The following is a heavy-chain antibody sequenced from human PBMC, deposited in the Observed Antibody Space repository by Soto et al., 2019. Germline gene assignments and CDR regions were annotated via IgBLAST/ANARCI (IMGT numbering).Heavy chain of an antibody. J-gene: IGHJ6*02. D-gene: IGHD2-15*01. Sequence: LRLSCAASGFTFSSYWMSWVRQAPGKGLEWVANIKQDGSEKYYVDSVKGRFTISRDNAKNSLYLQMNSLRAEDTAVYYCAREGYCSGGSCYVRGEYYYYGMDVWGQGTTVTVSS. CDR2: IKQDGSEK. CDR1: GFTFSSYW. CDR3: AREGYCSGGSCYVRGEYYYYGMDV. V-gene: IGHV3-7*03.